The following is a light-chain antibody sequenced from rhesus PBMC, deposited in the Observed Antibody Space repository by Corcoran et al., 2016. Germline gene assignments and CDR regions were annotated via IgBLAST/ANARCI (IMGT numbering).Light chain of an antibody. V-gene: IGKV1-22*01. CDR2: KAS. CDR3: LQYSNSPLT. J-gene: IGKJ4*01. Sequence: DIQMTQSPSSLSASVGDTVTITCRASQSISSWLDWYQQKPGKAPRLLIYKASSLQSGAPSRFSGSGSGTDFTLTISSLHPDDFATYYCLQYSNSPLTFGEGTKVEIK. CDR1: QSISSW.